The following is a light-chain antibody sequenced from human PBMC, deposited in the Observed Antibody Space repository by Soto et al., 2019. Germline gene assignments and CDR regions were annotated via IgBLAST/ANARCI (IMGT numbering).Light chain of an antibody. CDR3: SSYTSIRGV. V-gene: IGLV2-14*01. J-gene: IGLJ2*01. Sequence: QSALTQPASVSGSPGQSITISCTGTSSDVGGYNYVSWYQQHPGKAPKLMIYDVSNRPSGVSNRFSGSKSGNTASLTISGLQAEDEADYYCSSYTSIRGVFGGGTQLTV. CDR2: DVS. CDR1: SSDVGGYNY.